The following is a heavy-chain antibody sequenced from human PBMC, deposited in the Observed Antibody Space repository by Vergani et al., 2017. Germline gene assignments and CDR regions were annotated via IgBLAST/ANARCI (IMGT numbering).Heavy chain of an antibody. CDR1: GFTFSSYS. CDR3: ARDPQPYCSGGSCDXVDY. Sequence: EVQLVESGGGLVKPGGSLRLSCAASGFTFSSYSMNWVRQAPGKGLEWVSSISSSSSYIYYADSVKGRFTISRDNAKNSLYLQMNSLRAEDTAVYYCARDPQPYCSGGSCDXVDYWGQGTLVTVSS. D-gene: IGHD2-15*01. V-gene: IGHV3-21*01. J-gene: IGHJ4*02. CDR2: ISSSSSYI.